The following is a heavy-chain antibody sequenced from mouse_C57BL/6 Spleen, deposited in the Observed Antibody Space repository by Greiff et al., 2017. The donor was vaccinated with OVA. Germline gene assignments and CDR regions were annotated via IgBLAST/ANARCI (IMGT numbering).Heavy chain of an antibody. CDR2: INPNNGGT. Sequence: VQLQQSGPELVKPGASVTMSCKASGYTFTDYNMHWVKQSHGKSLEWIGYINPNNGGTSYNQKFKGKATLTVNKSSSTAYMELRSLTSEDSAVYYCAITTVHYFDYWGQGTTLTVSS. CDR1: GYTFTDYN. V-gene: IGHV1-22*01. D-gene: IGHD1-1*01. J-gene: IGHJ2*01. CDR3: AITTVHYFDY.